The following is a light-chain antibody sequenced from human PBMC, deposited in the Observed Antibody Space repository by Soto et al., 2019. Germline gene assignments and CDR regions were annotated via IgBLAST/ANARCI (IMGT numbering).Light chain of an antibody. Sequence: QSVLTQPPSVSGAPGQRVTISCTGSSSXXGAGYDVHWYQQLPGTAPKLLIYGNSNRPSGVPDRFSGSKSGTSASLAITGLQAEDEADYYCQSYDSSLSGYVFGTGTKVTVL. V-gene: IGLV1-40*01. CDR2: GNS. J-gene: IGLJ1*01. CDR1: SSXXGAGYD. CDR3: QSYDSSLSGYV.